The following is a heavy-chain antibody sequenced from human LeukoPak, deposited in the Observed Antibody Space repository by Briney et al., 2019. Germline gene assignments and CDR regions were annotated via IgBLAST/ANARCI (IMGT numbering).Heavy chain of an antibody. CDR2: IYYSGST. CDR3: ARDRSPRSGIAARRGHWFDP. Sequence: SETLSLTCTVSGGSISSSSYYWGWIRQPPGKGLEWIGSIYYSGSTYYNPSLKSRVTISVDTSKDQFSLKLSSVTAADTAVYYCARDRSPRSGIAARRGHWFDPWGQGTLVTVSS. CDR1: GGSISSSSYY. D-gene: IGHD6-6*01. V-gene: IGHV4-39*02. J-gene: IGHJ5*02.